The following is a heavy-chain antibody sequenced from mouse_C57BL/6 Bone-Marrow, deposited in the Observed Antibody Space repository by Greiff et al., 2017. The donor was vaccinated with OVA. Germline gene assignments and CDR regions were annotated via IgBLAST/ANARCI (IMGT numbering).Heavy chain of an antibody. CDR2: IYPRDGST. Sequence: VKLVESGPELVKPGASVKLSCKASGYTFTSYDINWVKQRPGQGLEWIGWIYPRDGSTKYNEKFKGKATLTVDTSSSTAYMELHSLTSEDSAVYFCARYDTTVPDYWGQGTTLTVSS. D-gene: IGHD1-1*01. CDR3: ARYDTTVPDY. J-gene: IGHJ2*01. CDR1: GYTFTSYD. V-gene: IGHV1-85*01.